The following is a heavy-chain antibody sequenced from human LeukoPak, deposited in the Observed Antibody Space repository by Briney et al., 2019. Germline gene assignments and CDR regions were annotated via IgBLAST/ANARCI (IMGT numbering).Heavy chain of an antibody. CDR3: ARDHPSRHSPGGNPDLHDAFDI. CDR1: GYTFTSYY. CDR2: ISAYNGNT. D-gene: IGHD4-23*01. J-gene: IGHJ3*02. Sequence: ASVKVSCKASGYTFTSYYMHWVRQAPGQGLEWMGWISAYNGNTNYAQKLQGRVTMTTDTSTSTAYMELRSLRSDDTAVYYCARDHPSRHSPGGNPDLHDAFDIWGQGTMVTVSS. V-gene: IGHV1-18*04.